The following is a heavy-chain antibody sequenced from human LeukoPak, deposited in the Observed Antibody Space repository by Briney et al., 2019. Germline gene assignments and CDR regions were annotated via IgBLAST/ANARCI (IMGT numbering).Heavy chain of an antibody. CDR3: AGYRSVTMFDS. V-gene: IGHV4-39*01. CDR2: ILYSGRT. J-gene: IGHJ4*02. CDR1: GGSISSGGSY. D-gene: IGHD6-19*01. Sequence: SSETLSLTCAVSGGSISSGGSYWGWIRQPPGKGLEWIGSILYSGRTSYNPSLMSQVTIAADTSRNQFSLRLSSVTDADTGVYYCAGYRSVTMFDSWGQGTLVTVSS.